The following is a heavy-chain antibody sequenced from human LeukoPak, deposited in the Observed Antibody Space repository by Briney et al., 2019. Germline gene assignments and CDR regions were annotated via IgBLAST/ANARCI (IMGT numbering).Heavy chain of an antibody. CDR1: GYSISSGYY. D-gene: IGHD3-22*01. J-gene: IGHJ4*02. CDR2: IYHSGST. V-gene: IGHV4-38-2*02. Sequence: SETLSLTCTVSGYSISSGYYWGRIRQPPGKGLEWIGSIYHSGSTYYNPSLKSRVTISVDTSKNQFSLKLSSVTAADTAVYYCAFRGSDYYDSSGYLRFDYWGQGTLVTVSS. CDR3: AFRGSDYYDSSGYLRFDY.